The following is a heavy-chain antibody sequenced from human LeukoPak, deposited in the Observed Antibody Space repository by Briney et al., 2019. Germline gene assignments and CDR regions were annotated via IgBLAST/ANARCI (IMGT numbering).Heavy chain of an antibody. CDR2: INPNSGGT. D-gene: IGHD1-26*01. CDR3: ARRPFNPKELLPEN. J-gene: IGHJ4*02. Sequence: ASVKVSCKASGYTFTGYYMHWVRQAPGQGLEWVGWINPNSGGTNYAQKFQGRVTMTRDTSISTAYMELSRLRSDDTAVYYCARRPFNPKELLPENWGQGTLVTVSS. V-gene: IGHV1-2*02. CDR1: GYTFTGYY.